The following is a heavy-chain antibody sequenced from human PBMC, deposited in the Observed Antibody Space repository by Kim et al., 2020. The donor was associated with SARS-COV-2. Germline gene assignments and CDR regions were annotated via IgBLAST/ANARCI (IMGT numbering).Heavy chain of an antibody. CDR2: INHSGST. J-gene: IGHJ4*02. D-gene: IGHD3-16*02. CDR3: ARVLGGYDYVWGSYRPTALDY. V-gene: IGHV4-34*01. CDR1: GGSFSGYY. Sequence: SETLSLTCAVYGGSFSGYYWSWIRQPPGKGLEWIGEINHSGSTNYNPSLKSRVTISVDTSKNQFSLKLSSVTAADTAVYYCARVLGGYDYVWGSYRPTALDYWGQGTLVTVSS.